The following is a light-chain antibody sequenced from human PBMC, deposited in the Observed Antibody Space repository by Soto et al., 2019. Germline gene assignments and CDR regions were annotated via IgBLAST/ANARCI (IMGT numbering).Light chain of an antibody. V-gene: IGLV2-14*01. CDR2: EVS. Sequence: QSALTQPAFVSGSPGQSITISCTGTSSDVGGYNYVSWYQHPPGKAPKLMISEVSNRPSGVSNRFSGSKSGNTASLTISGLQAEDEADYYCCSYAGSTTLYVFGTGTKLTVL. CDR1: SSDVGGYNY. CDR3: CSYAGSTTLYV. J-gene: IGLJ1*01.